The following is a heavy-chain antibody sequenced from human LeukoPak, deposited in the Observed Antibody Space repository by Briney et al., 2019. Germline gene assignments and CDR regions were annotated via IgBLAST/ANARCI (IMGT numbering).Heavy chain of an antibody. J-gene: IGHJ4*02. Sequence: GSLRLSCAASGFTFSKFGMHWVRQTPGKGLEWVALVWNDGSKNYYADSVKGRFTISRDNSKDTLYLLLNSLRAEDTAVYYCAKDWSLGYGCLDYWGQGTLVTVSS. V-gene: IGHV3-33*06. CDR1: GFTFSKFG. D-gene: IGHD5-12*01. CDR3: AKDWSLGYGCLDY. CDR2: VWNDGSKN.